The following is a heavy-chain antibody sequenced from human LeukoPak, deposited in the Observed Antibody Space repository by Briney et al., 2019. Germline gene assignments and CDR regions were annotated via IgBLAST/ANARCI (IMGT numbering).Heavy chain of an antibody. V-gene: IGHV3-7*01. CDR1: GFTFSSYW. CDR3: AREYCSGGSCYVYYFDY. CDR2: IKQDGSEK. D-gene: IGHD2-15*01. J-gene: IGHJ4*02. Sequence: GGSLRLSCAASGFTFSSYWMSWVRQAPGKGLEWVANIKQDGSEKYYVDSVKGRFTISRDNAKNSLYLQMNSLRAEDTAVYYCAREYCSGGSCYVYYFDYWGQGTLVTVSS.